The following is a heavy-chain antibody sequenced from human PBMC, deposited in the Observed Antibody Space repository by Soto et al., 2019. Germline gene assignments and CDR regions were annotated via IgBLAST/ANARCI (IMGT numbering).Heavy chain of an antibody. CDR2: ISRGPTTI. D-gene: IGHD2-21*01. CDR1: GFTFSSYG. CDR3: ARDLPVVVGGLDV. Sequence: EVQLVESGGGLVQPGGSLRLSCAVSGFTFSSYGMNWVRQAPGKGLEWDSSISRGPTTIYYADSVKGRFTISRDNAKNSLSLQMNSLRAEDTAVYYCARDLPVVVGGLDVWGQGTTVTVSS. V-gene: IGHV3-48*03. J-gene: IGHJ6*02.